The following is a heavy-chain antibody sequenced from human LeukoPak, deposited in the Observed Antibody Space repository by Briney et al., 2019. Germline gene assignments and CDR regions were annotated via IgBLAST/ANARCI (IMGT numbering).Heavy chain of an antibody. CDR1: GFTVSSNY. CDR3: ARAGNTAPGQYYFDY. J-gene: IGHJ4*02. D-gene: IGHD2/OR15-2a*01. Sequence: PGGSLRLSCAASGFTVSSNYMHWVRQAPGKGLEYVSAISSNGGSTYYANSVKGRFTISRDNSKNTLYLQMGSLRAEDMAVYYCARAGNTAPGQYYFDYWGQGTLVTVSS. CDR2: ISSNGGST. V-gene: IGHV3-64*01.